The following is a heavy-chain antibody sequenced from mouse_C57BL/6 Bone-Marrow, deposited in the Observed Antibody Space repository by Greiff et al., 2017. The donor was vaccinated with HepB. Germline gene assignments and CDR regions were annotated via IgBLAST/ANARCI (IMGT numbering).Heavy chain of an antibody. CDR1: GYTFTDHT. V-gene: IGHV1-78*01. CDR3: ARFRYDGSNYAMDY. Sequence: QVQLQQSDAELVKPGASVKISCKVSGYTFTDHTIHWMKQRPEQGLEWIGYIYPRDGSTNYNEKFKGKATLTADKSSSTADMQLNSLTSEDAAVYFCARFRYDGSNYAMDYWGQGTSVTVST. CDR2: IYPRDGST. D-gene: IGHD1-1*01. J-gene: IGHJ4*01.